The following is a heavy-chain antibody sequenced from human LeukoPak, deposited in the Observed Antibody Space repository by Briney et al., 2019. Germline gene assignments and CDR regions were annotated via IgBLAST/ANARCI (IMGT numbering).Heavy chain of an antibody. CDR2: VSGRGSST. Sequence: TGGSLRLSCEGSGFTFNNYVMNWVRQAPGKGLEWVSGVSGRGSSTYYADSVKGRFTISRDNSQNTVYLQMESLRAEDTAIYFCAKYTTPYYFDYWGQGILVTVSS. V-gene: IGHV3-23*01. D-gene: IGHD1-1*01. CDR1: GFTFNNYV. J-gene: IGHJ4*02. CDR3: AKYTTPYYFDY.